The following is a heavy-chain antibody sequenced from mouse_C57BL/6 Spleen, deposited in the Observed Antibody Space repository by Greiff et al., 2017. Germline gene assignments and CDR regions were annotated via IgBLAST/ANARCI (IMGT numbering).Heavy chain of an antibody. CDR1: GYTFTDYE. Sequence: VQLQESGAELVRPGASVTLSCKASGYTFTDYEMHWVKQTPVHGLEWIGALDPETGGTAYNQKFKGKAILTADKSSSTAYMELRSLTSEDSAVYYCTRGDGYYAMDYWGQGTSVTVSS. D-gene: IGHD2-3*01. CDR2: LDPETGGT. CDR3: TRGDGYYAMDY. J-gene: IGHJ4*01. V-gene: IGHV1-15*01.